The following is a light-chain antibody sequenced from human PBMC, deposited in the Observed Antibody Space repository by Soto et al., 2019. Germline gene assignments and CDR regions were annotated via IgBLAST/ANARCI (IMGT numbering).Light chain of an antibody. CDR3: SSYTTSSTVV. Sequence: QSALTQPASVFGSPGQSITFSCTGTSSDVGGYNFVSWYQQHPGKAPKLMIYEVSSRPSGVSNRFSGSKSDNTASLTISGLQPEDEADYYCSSYTTSSTVVFGTGT. V-gene: IGLV2-14*03. CDR1: SSDVGGYNF. J-gene: IGLJ1*01. CDR2: EVS.